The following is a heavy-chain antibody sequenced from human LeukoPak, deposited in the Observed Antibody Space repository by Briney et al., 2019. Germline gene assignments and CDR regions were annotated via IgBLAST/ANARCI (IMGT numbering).Heavy chain of an antibody. Sequence: LSLTCAVYGGSFSGYYWSWIRQPPGKGLEWVAVISYDGSNKYYADSVKGRFTISRDNSKNTLYLQMNSLRAEDTAVYYCAKDPSGYCSSTSCYGGYWGQGTLVTVSS. V-gene: IGHV3-30*18. CDR3: AKDPSGYCSSTSCYGGY. CDR2: ISYDGSNK. D-gene: IGHD2-2*01. CDR1: GGSFSGYY. J-gene: IGHJ4*02.